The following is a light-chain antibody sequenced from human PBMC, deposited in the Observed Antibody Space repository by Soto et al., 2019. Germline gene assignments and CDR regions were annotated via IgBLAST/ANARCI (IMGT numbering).Light chain of an antibody. V-gene: IGKV1-5*03. CDR3: QHYNSYSEA. CDR2: KAS. J-gene: IGKJ1*01. Sequence: DIQMTQSPSTLSGSVGDRVTITCRASQTISSWLAWYQQKPGKAPKLLIYKASTLKSGVPSRFSGSGSGTEFTLTNSSLQPDDFATYYCQHYNSYSEAFVQGTKVELK. CDR1: QTISSW.